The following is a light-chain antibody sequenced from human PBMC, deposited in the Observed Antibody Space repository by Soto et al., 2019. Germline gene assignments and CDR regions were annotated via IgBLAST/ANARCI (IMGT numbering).Light chain of an antibody. V-gene: IGKV3-20*01. J-gene: IGKJ1*01. Sequence: EIVLPQSPGSLSLSLGERATLSCRASQSVGSAFFAWYQQKSGQPPRLLMYGASRRATRIPDRLRGSGSGTDFTFTISRMEPEDFAVYYCQQYASSLTFGQGTKVE. CDR1: QSVGSAF. CDR2: GAS. CDR3: QQYASSLT.